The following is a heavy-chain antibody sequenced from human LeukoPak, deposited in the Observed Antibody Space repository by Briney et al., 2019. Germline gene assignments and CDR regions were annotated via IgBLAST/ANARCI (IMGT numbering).Heavy chain of an antibody. D-gene: IGHD3-9*01. CDR2: IIPIFGTA. CDR3: AKDGGEYYDILTDYYPRLYYMDV. Sequence: SVKVSCKASGGTFSSYAISWVRQAPGQGLEWMGGIIPIFGTANYAQKFQGRVTITADESTSTAYMELSSLRSEDTAVYYCAKDGGEYYDILTDYYPRLYYMDVWGKGTTVTISS. CDR1: GGTFSSYA. V-gene: IGHV1-69*13. J-gene: IGHJ6*03.